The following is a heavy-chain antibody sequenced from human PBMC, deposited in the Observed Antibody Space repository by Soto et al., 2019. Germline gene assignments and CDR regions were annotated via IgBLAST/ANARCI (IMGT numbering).Heavy chain of an antibody. Sequence: QVQLVESGGGVVQPGRSLRLSCAGSGFTFSNYGLHWVRQAPGKGLEWVAVISYDGSHKYYADSVKGRFTISRDNSNNMLYVQMDSLRAEDTAVYYCAKDGAPRYCGRSSCRPAGAYWGQGTLVTVSS. CDR2: ISYDGSHK. D-gene: IGHD2-15*01. V-gene: IGHV3-30*18. CDR3: AKDGAPRYCGRSSCRPAGAY. CDR1: GFTFSNYG. J-gene: IGHJ4*02.